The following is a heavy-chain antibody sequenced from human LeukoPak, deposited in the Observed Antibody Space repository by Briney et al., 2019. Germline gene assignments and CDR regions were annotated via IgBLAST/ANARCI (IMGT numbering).Heavy chain of an antibody. CDR2: MNPNSGDT. V-gene: IGHV1-8*01. Sequence: ASVKVSCKASGYTFSNYDINWVRQATGQGLEWMGWMNPNSGDTGYAQKFQGRVTMTRNTSISTAYMELSSLRSEDTAVYYCARDRDRNTWSNPLTNWGQGTLVTVSS. CDR3: ARDRDRNTWSNPLTN. J-gene: IGHJ4*02. D-gene: IGHD6-13*01. CDR1: GYTFSNYD.